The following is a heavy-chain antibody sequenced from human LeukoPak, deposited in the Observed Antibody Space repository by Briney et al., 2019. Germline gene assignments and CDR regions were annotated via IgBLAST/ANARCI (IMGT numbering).Heavy chain of an antibody. CDR3: ARGGRWFGELRDWFDP. CDR2: TYYRSKWYN. CDR1: GDSVSSNSAA. J-gene: IGHJ5*02. V-gene: IGHV6-1*01. D-gene: IGHD3-10*01. Sequence: SQTLSLTCAISGDSVSSNSAAWNWIRQSPSRGLEWLGRTYYRSKWYNDYAVSVKSRITINPDTSKNQFSLQLNSVTPEDTAVNYCARGGRWFGELRDWFDPWGQGTLVTVSS.